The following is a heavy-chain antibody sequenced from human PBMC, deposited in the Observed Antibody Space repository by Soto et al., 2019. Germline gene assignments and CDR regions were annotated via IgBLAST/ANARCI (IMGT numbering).Heavy chain of an antibody. D-gene: IGHD2-2*01. CDR3: VKDRYCSSTSCYAGFAY. J-gene: IGHJ4*02. CDR1: GFPFSSYA. Sequence: PGGSLRLSCAASGFPFSSYAMSWVRQTPGKGLEWVSSISGSGGSTNHVDSVKGRFTTSRDGSKNTLYLQMNSLRVEDTAIYYCVKDRYCSSTSCYAGFAYWGQGTLVTVSS. CDR2: ISGSGGST. V-gene: IGHV3-23*01.